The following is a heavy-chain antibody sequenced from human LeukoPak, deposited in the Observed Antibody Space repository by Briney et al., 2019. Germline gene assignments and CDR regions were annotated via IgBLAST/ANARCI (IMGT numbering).Heavy chain of an antibody. CDR3: ARGVDSYGLGLPSFDP. CDR1: GYSFTSYW. V-gene: IGHV5-51*01. CDR2: IYPGDSDT. D-gene: IGHD5-18*01. Sequence: GESLKISCKGSGYSFTSYWIGWVRQMPGKGLEWMGIIYPGDSDTRYSPSFQGQVTISADKSISTAYLQWSSLKASDTAMYYCARGVDSYGLGLPSFDPWGQGTLVTVSS. J-gene: IGHJ5*02.